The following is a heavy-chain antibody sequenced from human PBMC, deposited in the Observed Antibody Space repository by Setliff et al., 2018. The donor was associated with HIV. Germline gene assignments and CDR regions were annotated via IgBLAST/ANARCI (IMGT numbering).Heavy chain of an antibody. CDR3: ARTLDPGITMIVPLDY. J-gene: IGHJ4*02. CDR2: INTNTGNP. CDR1: GYTFTSYA. V-gene: IGHV7-4-1*02. D-gene: IGHD3-22*01. Sequence: SVKVSCKASGYTFTSYAMNWVRQAPGQGLEWMGWINTNTGNPTYAQGFTGRFVFSLDTSVSTAYLQISSLKAEDTAVYYCARTLDPGITMIVPLDYWGQGTLVTVS.